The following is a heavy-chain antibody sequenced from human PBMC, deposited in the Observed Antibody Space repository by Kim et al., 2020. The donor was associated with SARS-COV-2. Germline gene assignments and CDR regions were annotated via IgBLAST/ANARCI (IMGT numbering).Heavy chain of an antibody. V-gene: IGHV3-9*01. Sequence: GGSLRLSCAASGFTFDDYAMHWVRQAPGKGLEWVSGISWNSGSIGYADSVKGRFTISRDNAKNSLYLQMNSLRAEDTALYYCAILVATTYYGMDVWGQGTTVTVSS. CDR1: GFTFDDYA. D-gene: IGHD5-12*01. CDR2: ISWNSGSI. CDR3: AILVATTYYGMDV. J-gene: IGHJ6*02.